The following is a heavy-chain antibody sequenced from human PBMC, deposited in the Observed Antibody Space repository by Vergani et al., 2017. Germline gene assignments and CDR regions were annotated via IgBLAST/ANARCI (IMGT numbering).Heavy chain of an antibody. CDR3: ARRLHWYWYFDL. D-gene: IGHD3-16*01. V-gene: IGHV4-39*01. CDR1: GGSISSGGYY. Sequence: QVQLQESGPGLVKPSQTLSLTCTVSGGSISSGGYYWGWIRQPPGKGLEWIGSIYYSGSTYYNPSLKSRVTISVDTSKNQFSLKLSSVTAADTAVYYCARRLHWYWYFDLWGRGTLVTVSS. CDR2: IYYSGST. J-gene: IGHJ2*01.